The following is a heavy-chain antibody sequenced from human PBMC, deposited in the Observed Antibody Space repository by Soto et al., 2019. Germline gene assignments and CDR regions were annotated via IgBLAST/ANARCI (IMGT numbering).Heavy chain of an antibody. V-gene: IGHV5-51*01. D-gene: IGHD6-19*01. J-gene: IGHJ6*02. CDR3: ARAQGEIAVTGTPYYYYGMDV. CDR2: IYPGDSDT. CDR1: GYSFTKHW. Sequence: GESLKTSCKGSGYSFTKHWISWVRQMPGKGLEWMGIIYPGDSDTRYSPSFQGQVTISADKSISTAYLQRSSLKASDTAMYYCARAQGEIAVTGTPYYYYGMDVWGQGTTVTVSS.